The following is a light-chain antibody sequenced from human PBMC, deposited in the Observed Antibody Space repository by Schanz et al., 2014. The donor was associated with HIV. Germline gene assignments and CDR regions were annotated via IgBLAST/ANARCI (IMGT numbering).Light chain of an antibody. J-gene: IGLJ1*01. V-gene: IGLV2-14*01. Sequence: QSALTQPASVAGSPGQSITIACTGTSSDIGGYNFVSWYQHHPGKAPKLIIYEVVKRPSGVSDRFSGSKSGNTASLTVSGLQAEDEADYYCSSKRSGDTTPFVFGSGTKLTVL. CDR3: SSKRSGDTTPFV. CDR2: EVV. CDR1: SSDIGGYNF.